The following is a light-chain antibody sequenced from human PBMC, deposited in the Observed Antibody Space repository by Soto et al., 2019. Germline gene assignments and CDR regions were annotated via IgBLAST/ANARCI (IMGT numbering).Light chain of an antibody. CDR2: RAS. CDR1: QYINTR. Sequence: EIVLTQSPATLSSFPGDRVTLSCRASQYINTRLAWYQHRPGQAPRLLIYRASIRAAGIPARFSASGSGTDFTLTISDVQPEDFALYYCHQHQSWPRTFGQGTKVDIK. V-gene: IGKV3-11*01. CDR3: HQHQSWPRT. J-gene: IGKJ1*01.